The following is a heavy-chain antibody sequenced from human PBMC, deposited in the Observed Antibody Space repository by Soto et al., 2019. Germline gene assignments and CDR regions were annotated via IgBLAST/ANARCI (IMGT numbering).Heavy chain of an antibody. J-gene: IGHJ4*02. D-gene: IGHD3-22*01. CDR3: AKDKGYYYDSRGYYYATDLDY. Sequence: QVQLVESGGGVVQPGRSLRLSCAASGFTFSSYGMHWVRQAPGKGLAWVAVISYDGSNKYYADSAKGRFTISRDNSQNTLYLQMNSLRAEDTAVYYCAKDKGYYYDSRGYYYATDLDYWGQGPLVTVSS. CDR2: ISYDGSNK. V-gene: IGHV3-30*18. CDR1: GFTFSSYG.